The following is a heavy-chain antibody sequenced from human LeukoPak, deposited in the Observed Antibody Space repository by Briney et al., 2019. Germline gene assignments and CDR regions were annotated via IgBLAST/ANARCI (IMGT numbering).Heavy chain of an antibody. CDR2: INPNSGGT. CDR1: GGTFSSYA. CDR3: ARGSGSYHSLYYFDY. D-gene: IGHD1-26*01. V-gene: IGHV1-2*02. Sequence: ASVKVSCKASGGTFSSYAISWVRQAPGQGLEWMGWINPNSGGTNYAQKFQGRVTMTRDTSISTAYMELSRLRSDDTAVYYCARGSGSYHSLYYFDYWGQGTLVTVSS. J-gene: IGHJ4*02.